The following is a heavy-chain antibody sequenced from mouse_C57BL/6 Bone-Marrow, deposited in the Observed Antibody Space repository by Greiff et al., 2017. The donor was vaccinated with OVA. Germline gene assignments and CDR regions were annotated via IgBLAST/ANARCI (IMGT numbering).Heavy chain of an antibody. V-gene: IGHV8-8*01. CDR3: ARIADWEGWAMDY. D-gene: IGHD4-1*01. CDR2: IWWDDDK. J-gene: IGHJ4*01. CDR1: GFSLSTFGMG. Sequence: QVTLKVSGPGILQPSQTLSLTCSFSGFSLSTFGMGVGWIRQPSGKGLEWLAHIWWDDDKYYNPALKRRLTLSKDTSKNQVFLKIADVDTAGTATYDCARIADWEGWAMDYWGQGTSVTVSA.